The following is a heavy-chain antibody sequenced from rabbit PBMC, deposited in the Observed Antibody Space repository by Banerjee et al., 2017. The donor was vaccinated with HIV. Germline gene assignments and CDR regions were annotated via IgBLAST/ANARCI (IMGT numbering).Heavy chain of an antibody. Sequence: QEQLVESGGGLVQPEGSLTLTCKASGVSFSDKDVMCWVRQAPGKGLEWIACINMVTGKSVYASWAKGRFTISKTSSTTVTLQMTSLTVADTATYFCARGGEGGYGYLDLWGQGTLVTVS. CDR1: GVSFSDKDV. J-gene: IGHJ4*01. CDR3: ARGGEGGYGYLDL. CDR2: INMVTGKS. D-gene: IGHD5-1*01. V-gene: IGHV1S45*01.